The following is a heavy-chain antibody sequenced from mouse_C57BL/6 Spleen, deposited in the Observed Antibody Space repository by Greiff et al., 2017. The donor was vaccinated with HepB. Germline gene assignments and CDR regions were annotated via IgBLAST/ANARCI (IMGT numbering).Heavy chain of an antibody. CDR2: FYPGSGSI. J-gene: IGHJ4*01. V-gene: IGHV1-62-2*01. CDR1: GYTFTEYT. D-gene: IGHD1-1*01. CDR3: ARHEEDYYGSFYAMDY. Sequence: VQLQQSGAELVKPGASVKLSCKASGYTFTEYTIHWVKQRSGQGLEWIGWFYPGSGSIKYNEKFKDKATLTADKSTSTVYMELSRLTSEDSAVYVCARHEEDYYGSFYAMDYWGQGTSVTVSS.